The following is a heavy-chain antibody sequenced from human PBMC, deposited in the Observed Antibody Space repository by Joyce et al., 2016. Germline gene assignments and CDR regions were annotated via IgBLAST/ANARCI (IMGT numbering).Heavy chain of an antibody. J-gene: IGHJ5*01. V-gene: IGHV3-48*02. CDR3: ARSYYDRHGYFDS. D-gene: IGHD3-22*01. Sequence: EVQLVESGGALVQPGGSLRLSCVGSGFTVSSFGLNWVRQAPGKGLEWLSYMSITGSNIQYADSVKGRFAISRDNAKSSLYLQMNSLRDEDTAVYYCARSYYDRHGYFDSWGQGTLVTVSS. CDR2: MSITGSNI. CDR1: GFTVSSFG.